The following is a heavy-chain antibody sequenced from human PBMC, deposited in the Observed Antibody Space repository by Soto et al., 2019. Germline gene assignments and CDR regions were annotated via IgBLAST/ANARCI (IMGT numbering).Heavy chain of an antibody. CDR3: AKDNSSSWYRWFDP. Sequence: ALRLSCAASGFTVDDYAMHWVRQAPGKGLEWVSGISWNSGSIGYADSVKGRFTISRDNAKNSLYLQMNSLRAEDTALYYCAKDNSSSWYRWFDPWGQGTPVTVS. V-gene: IGHV3-9*01. J-gene: IGHJ5*02. CDR1: GFTVDDYA. D-gene: IGHD6-13*01. CDR2: ISWNSGSI.